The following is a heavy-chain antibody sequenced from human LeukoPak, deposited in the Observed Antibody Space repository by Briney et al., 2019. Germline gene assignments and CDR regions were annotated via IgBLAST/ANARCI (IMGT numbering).Heavy chain of an antibody. Sequence: PGRSLRLSCAASGFTFSSYGMHWVRQAPGKGLEWVAVIWYGGSNKYYADSVKGRFTISRDNSKNTLYLQMNSLRAEDTAVYYCARDRNVGALDYWGQGTLVTVSS. V-gene: IGHV3-33*01. CDR2: IWYGGSNK. CDR1: GFTFSSYG. D-gene: IGHD1-26*01. J-gene: IGHJ4*02. CDR3: ARDRNVGALDY.